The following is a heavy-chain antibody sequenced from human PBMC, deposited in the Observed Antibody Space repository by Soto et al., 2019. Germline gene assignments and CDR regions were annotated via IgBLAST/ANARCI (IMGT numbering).Heavy chain of an antibody. D-gene: IGHD2-15*01. Sequence: ASVKVSCKASGYTFTSYGISWVRQAPGQGLEWMGWISAYNGNTNYAQKLQGRVTMTTDTSTSTAYMELRSLRSDDTAVYYCARGCSGGSCYYYYYYGIDGRRQGTTVTASS. CDR2: ISAYNGNT. CDR3: ARGCSGGSCYYYYYYGIDG. J-gene: IGHJ6*02. CDR1: GYTFTSYG. V-gene: IGHV1-18*01.